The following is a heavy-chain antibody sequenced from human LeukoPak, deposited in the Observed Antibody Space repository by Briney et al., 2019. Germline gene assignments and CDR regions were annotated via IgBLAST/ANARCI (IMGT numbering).Heavy chain of an antibody. J-gene: IGHJ4*02. CDR1: GFTVSSSY. CDR2: IYSGGNS. Sequence: PGGSLRLSCAASGFTVSSSYITWVRQAPGKGLEWVSVIYSGGNSYDEDSVKGRFTISRDNSKNTLDLKMNSLRAEDTAVYYCARDRLGDGYNPSYWGQGTLVTVSS. CDR3: ARDRLGDGYNPSY. V-gene: IGHV3-53*01. D-gene: IGHD5-24*01.